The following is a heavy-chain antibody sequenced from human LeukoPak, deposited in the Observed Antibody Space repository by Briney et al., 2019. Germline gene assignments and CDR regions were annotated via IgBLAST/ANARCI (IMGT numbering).Heavy chain of an antibody. J-gene: IGHJ4*02. CDR3: AREDALRGVLDS. V-gene: IGHV1-2*02. Sequence: ASVRVSCKATGYIFTGYCMHWVRQAPGQGLEWMGWINPSSGDTRFAEKFQGRVTMTGDTSISTAYMDLSRLTSDDTAIYYCAREDALRGVLDSWGQGTLVIVSS. CDR2: INPSSGDT. D-gene: IGHD3-10*01. CDR1: GYIFTGYC.